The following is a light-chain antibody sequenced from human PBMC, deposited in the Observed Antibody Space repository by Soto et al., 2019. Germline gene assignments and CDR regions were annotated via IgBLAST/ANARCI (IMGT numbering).Light chain of an antibody. CDR1: QSVSNRY. Sequence: EIVLTQSPGTLSLSPGERATLSCRASQSVSNRYLAWYQQKPGQAPRLLIYGASSRATGIPDRFSGSGSGTDFTLTISRLEPEDFAVYYCQQYGSSPGTFGQGTKVDIK. V-gene: IGKV3-20*01. CDR3: QQYGSSPGT. J-gene: IGKJ1*01. CDR2: GAS.